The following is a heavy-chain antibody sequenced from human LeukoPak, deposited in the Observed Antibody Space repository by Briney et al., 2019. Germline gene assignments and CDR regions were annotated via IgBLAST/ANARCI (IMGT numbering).Heavy chain of an antibody. Sequence: PGGSLRLSCAASGLTFRNYAMSWVRQAPGKGLEWVSVICANDGNTYYADAVKGRFTISRDNSKDTLYLQMNSLRAEDTAVYYCAKEMGGSYWIDAFDIWGQGTMVTVSS. D-gene: IGHD1-26*01. CDR1: GLTFRNYA. CDR2: ICANDGNT. J-gene: IGHJ3*02. V-gene: IGHV3-23*01. CDR3: AKEMGGSYWIDAFDI.